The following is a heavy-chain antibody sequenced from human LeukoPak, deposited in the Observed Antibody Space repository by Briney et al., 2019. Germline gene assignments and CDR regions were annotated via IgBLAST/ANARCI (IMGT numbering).Heavy chain of an antibody. CDR2: ISSSGGST. CDR3: AKVAGYSSSWYFDY. D-gene: IGHD6-13*01. J-gene: IGHJ4*02. Sequence: PGGSLRLSCAVSGFTFSSYAMSWVRRAPGKGLEWVSVISSSGGSTYYADSVKGRFTISRDNSKDTLFLQRNSLRADDTAVYYCAKVAGYSSSWYFDYWGQGTLVTVSS. CDR1: GFTFSSYA. V-gene: IGHV3-23*01.